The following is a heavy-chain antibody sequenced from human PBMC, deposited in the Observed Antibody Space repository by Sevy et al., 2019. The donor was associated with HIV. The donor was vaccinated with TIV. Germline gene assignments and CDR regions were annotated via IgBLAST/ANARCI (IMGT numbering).Heavy chain of an antibody. CDR1: GFTFDDYA. J-gene: IGHJ3*02. D-gene: IGHD5-12*01. Sequence: GGSLRLSCAASGFTFDDYAMHWVRQAPGKGLEWVSGISWNSGSIGYADSVKGRFTISRDNAKNSLYLQMNSLRAEDTALYYCAKDIVVYSGYDSDAFDIWGQGTMVTVSS. CDR3: AKDIVVYSGYDSDAFDI. CDR2: ISWNSGSI. V-gene: IGHV3-9*01.